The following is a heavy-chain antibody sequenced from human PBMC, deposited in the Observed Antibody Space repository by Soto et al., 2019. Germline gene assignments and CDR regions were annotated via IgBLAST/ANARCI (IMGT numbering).Heavy chain of an antibody. CDR2: INPSGGST. Sequence: GASVKVSCKASGYTFTNYYMHWVRQAPGQGLEWLGIINPSGGSTTYAQKFQGRVTMTRDTSTSTVYTEVSSLRFEDTAVYYCAREAIAAAGNYYYGMDVWGQGTTVTVSS. D-gene: IGHD6-13*01. CDR3: AREAIAAAGNYYYGMDV. J-gene: IGHJ6*02. CDR1: GYTFTNYY. V-gene: IGHV1-46*01.